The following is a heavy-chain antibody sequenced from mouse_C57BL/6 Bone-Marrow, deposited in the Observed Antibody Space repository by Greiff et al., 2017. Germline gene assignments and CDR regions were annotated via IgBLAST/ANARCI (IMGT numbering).Heavy chain of an antibody. Sequence: VQRVESGAELVRPGASVTLSCKASGYTFTDYEMHWVKQTPVHGLEWIGAIDPETGGTAYNQKFKGKAILTADKSSSTAYMELRSLTSEDSAVYYCTRTLYYFDYWGQGTTLTVSS. CDR2: IDPETGGT. CDR1: GYTFTDYE. CDR3: TRTLYYFDY. J-gene: IGHJ2*01. V-gene: IGHV1-15*01.